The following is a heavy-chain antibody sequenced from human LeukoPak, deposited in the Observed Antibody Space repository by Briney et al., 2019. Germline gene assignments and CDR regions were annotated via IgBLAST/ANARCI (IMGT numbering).Heavy chain of an antibody. CDR2: INPNSGGT. J-gene: IGHJ4*02. D-gene: IGHD2-15*01. Sequence: ASVKVSCKASGYTFTGYYMHWVRQAPGQGLEWMGWINPNSGGTKYAQKFQGRVTMTRDTSISTAYMELSSLKSDDTAVYYRARFLGYCSGGSCYFDYWGQGTLVTVSS. CDR1: GYTFTGYY. CDR3: ARFLGYCSGGSCYFDY. V-gene: IGHV1-2*02.